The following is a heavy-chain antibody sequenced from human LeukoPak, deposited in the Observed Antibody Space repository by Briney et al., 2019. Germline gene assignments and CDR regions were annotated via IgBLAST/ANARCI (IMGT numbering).Heavy chain of an antibody. J-gene: IGHJ5*01. CDR1: GYNFTDFY. CDR3: ARDPPMAGTPSLDS. Sequence: ASVKVSCKTSGYNFTDFYIHGVREAPGQGLEWMGLIKPNSGVTKYAEKFQGRVTMTTETSMSTAFMELSRLRSDDTADYYCARDPPMAGTPSLDSWGQGTPVIVSS. V-gene: IGHV1-2*02. D-gene: IGHD1-14*01. CDR2: IKPNSGVT.